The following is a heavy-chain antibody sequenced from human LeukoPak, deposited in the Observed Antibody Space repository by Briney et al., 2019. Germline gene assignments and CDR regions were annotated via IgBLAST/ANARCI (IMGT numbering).Heavy chain of an antibody. J-gene: IGHJ6*02. CDR1: GYTFTGYY. V-gene: IGHV1-2*02. CDR2: INPNSGGT. Sequence: ASVKVSCKASGYTFTGYYMHWVRQAPGQGLEWMGWINPNSGGTNYAQKFQGRVTMTRDTSISTAYMELSRLRSDDTAVYYCARDLVVVVPAAPGYYYYGMDVWGQGTTVTVSS. D-gene: IGHD2-2*01. CDR3: ARDLVVVVPAAPGYYYYGMDV.